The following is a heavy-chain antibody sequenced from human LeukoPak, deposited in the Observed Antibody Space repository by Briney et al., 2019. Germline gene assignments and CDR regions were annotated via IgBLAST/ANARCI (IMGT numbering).Heavy chain of an antibody. Sequence: GGSLRLSCAASGFTFSSYSMNWVRQAPGKGLEWVSYISSSGSTIYYADSVKGRFTISRDNAKNSLSLRMNSLSAEDTAVYYCATGYSSGWYFYFQHWGQGSLVSVSS. CDR3: ATGYSSGWYFYFQH. D-gene: IGHD6-19*01. CDR1: GFTFSSYS. J-gene: IGHJ1*01. V-gene: IGHV3-48*04. CDR2: ISSSGSTI.